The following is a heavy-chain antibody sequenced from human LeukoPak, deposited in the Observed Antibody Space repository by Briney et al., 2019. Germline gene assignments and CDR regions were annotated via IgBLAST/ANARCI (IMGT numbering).Heavy chain of an antibody. CDR1: GYTFTSYG. J-gene: IGHJ4*02. Sequence: GASVKVSCKASGYTFTSYGISWVRQAPGQGLEWMGWISAYNGNTNYAQKLQGRVTMTTDTSTSTAYMELRSLKSDDTAVYYCARLVVVAGQPFFDYWGQGTLVTVSS. D-gene: IGHD2-15*01. CDR2: ISAYNGNT. CDR3: ARLVVVAGQPFFDY. V-gene: IGHV1-18*01.